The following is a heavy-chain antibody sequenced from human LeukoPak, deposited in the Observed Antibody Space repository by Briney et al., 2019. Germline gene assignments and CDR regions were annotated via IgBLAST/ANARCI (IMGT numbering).Heavy chain of an antibody. CDR1: GFTFSSYW. CDR3: ARIGASVGAIGY. CDR2: INSDGITT. D-gene: IGHD1-26*01. J-gene: IGHJ4*02. V-gene: IGHV3-74*01. Sequence: PGGSLRLSCAASGFTFSSYWMHWVRHAPGKGLVWVSRINSDGITTSYADSVKGRFTMSRDNTKNTLYLQMNSLRAEDTAVYYCARIGASVGAIGYWGQGTLVTGSS.